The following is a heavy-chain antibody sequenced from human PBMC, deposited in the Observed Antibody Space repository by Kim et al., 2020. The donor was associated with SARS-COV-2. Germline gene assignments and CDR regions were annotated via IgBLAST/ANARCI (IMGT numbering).Heavy chain of an antibody. Sequence: ASVKVSCKASGYTFTSYGISWVRQAPGQGLEWMGWISADNGNTNYAQKLQGRVTMTTDTSTSTAYMELRSLRSDDTAVYYCARDGWKRSGWYGFYYHGMDVWGQGTTVTVSS. CDR2: ISADNGNT. V-gene: IGHV1-18*04. CDR3: ARDGWKRSGWYGFYYHGMDV. D-gene: IGHD6-19*01. J-gene: IGHJ6*02. CDR1: GYTFTSYG.